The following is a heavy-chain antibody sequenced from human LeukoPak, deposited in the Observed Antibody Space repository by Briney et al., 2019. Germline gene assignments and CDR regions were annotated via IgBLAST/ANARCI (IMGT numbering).Heavy chain of an antibody. J-gene: IGHJ6*04. CDR2: IIPIFGTA. D-gene: IGHD2-2*01. CDR1: GGTFSSYA. Sequence: GSSVKVSCKASGGTFSSYAITWVRQAPGQGLEWMGGIIPIFGTANYAQKFQGRVTITADESTSTAYMELSSLRSEDTAVYYCARSWDVVVPAALPYYYYYYGMDVWGKGTTVTVSS. V-gene: IGHV1-69*01. CDR3: ARSWDVVVPAALPYYYYYYGMDV.